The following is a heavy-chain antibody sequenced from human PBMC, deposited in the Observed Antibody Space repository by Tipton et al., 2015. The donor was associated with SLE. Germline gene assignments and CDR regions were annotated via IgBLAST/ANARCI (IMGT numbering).Heavy chain of an antibody. CDR1: GGSFSGYY. J-gene: IGHJ4*02. Sequence: GLVKPSETLSLTCGIYGGSFSGYYWTWIRQPPGKGLEWIGEINHSGTTNYNPSLKSRVTISIDTSMNQFSLKLNSVTAADTAVYYCARVGSWFPVDYWGQGALVTVSS. CDR3: ARVGSWFPVDY. D-gene: IGHD6-13*01. V-gene: IGHV4-34*01. CDR2: INHSGTT.